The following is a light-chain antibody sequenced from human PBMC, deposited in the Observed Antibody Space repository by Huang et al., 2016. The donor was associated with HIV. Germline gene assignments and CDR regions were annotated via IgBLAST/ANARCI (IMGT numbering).Light chain of an antibody. CDR3: QQSYSSLLS. CDR2: AAS. V-gene: IGKV1-39*01. J-gene: IGKJ4*01. Sequence: DIQMTQSPSSLSASVGDRVIMTCRASQTITTYLQWYQQRPGKAPKLLIYAASSLQSGVPSRVSGSGSGTDFTLTISSLQPEDFATYYCQQSYSSLLSFGGGTKVAIK. CDR1: QTITTY.